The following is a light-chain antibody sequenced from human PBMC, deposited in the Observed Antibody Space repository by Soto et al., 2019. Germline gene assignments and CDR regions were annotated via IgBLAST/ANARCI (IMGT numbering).Light chain of an antibody. Sequence: DIQMTQSPSTLSASVGDRVTITCRASQSISSWLAWYQQKPGKAPKLLIYDASSLESGVPSRFSGSGSGTEFTLTISSLQPDDVATYYCQQYNSYWPFGQGTKVEIK. CDR3: QQYNSYWP. V-gene: IGKV1-5*01. CDR2: DAS. CDR1: QSISSW. J-gene: IGKJ1*01.